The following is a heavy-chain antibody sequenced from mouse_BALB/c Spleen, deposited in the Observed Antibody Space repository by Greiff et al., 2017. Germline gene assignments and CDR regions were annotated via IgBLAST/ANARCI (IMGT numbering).Heavy chain of an antibody. D-gene: IGHD2-2*01. J-gene: IGHJ3*01. CDR1: GFDFSRYW. CDR3: ARPRGLWSRRGFAY. Sequence: EVHLVESGGGLVQPGGSLKLSCAASGFDFSRYWMSWVRQAPGKGLEWIGEINPDSSTINYTPSLKDKFIISRDNAKNTLYLQMSKVRSEDTALYYCARPRGLWSRRGFAYWGQGTLVTVSA. V-gene: IGHV4-1*02. CDR2: INPDSSTI.